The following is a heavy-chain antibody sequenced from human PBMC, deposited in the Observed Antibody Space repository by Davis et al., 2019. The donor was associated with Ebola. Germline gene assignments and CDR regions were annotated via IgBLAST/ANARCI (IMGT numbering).Heavy chain of an antibody. CDR3: ARQRSIAARYYYYYGMDV. CDR2: ITDSGNT. Sequence: AGSLTLSCTVSGGSVSSGSYYWSWIRQPPEKGLEWIGEITDSGNTNYNPSLKSRVTLSTDTSKNQFSLKPSSVTAADTAVYYCARQRSIAARYYYYYGMDVWGQGTTVTVSS. CDR1: GGSVSSGSYY. V-gene: IGHV4-61*01. D-gene: IGHD6-6*01. J-gene: IGHJ6*02.